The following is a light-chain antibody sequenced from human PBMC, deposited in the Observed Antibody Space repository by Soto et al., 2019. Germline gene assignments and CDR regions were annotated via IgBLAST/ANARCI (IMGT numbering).Light chain of an antibody. J-gene: IGKJ1*01. CDR3: QQYSMAPLT. V-gene: IGKV3-15*01. CDR2: GAS. CDR1: QSVSSN. Sequence: EIGMTQSPSTLSVSTGERATLSCRASQSVSSNLAWYQQKPGQAPRLLIYGASTRATGIPARFSGSGSGTDFTLTISRLEPEDFAVYYCQQYSMAPLTFGQGTKVDIK.